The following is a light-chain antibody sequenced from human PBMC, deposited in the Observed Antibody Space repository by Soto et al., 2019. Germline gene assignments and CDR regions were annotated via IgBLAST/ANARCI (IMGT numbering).Light chain of an antibody. CDR3: QSFDSSLRGVV. Sequence: QSVLTQPPSVSGAPGQGVTISCTGDSSNIGAGYDAHWYHQIPGTAPKLLIYGSDNRPSGVPDRFAGSKSGTSASLAITGLQAEDEGESYCQSFDSSLRGVVFGGGTKVTVL. CDR2: GSD. CDR1: SSNIGAGYD. J-gene: IGLJ2*01. V-gene: IGLV1-40*01.